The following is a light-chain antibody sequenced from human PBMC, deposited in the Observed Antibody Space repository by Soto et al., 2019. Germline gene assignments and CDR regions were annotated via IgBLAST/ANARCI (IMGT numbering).Light chain of an antibody. J-gene: IGLJ1*01. CDR3: GSYTSSSTRV. Sequence: QSALTQPASVSGSPGQSITISCTGTSSDVGGYKYVSWYQQHPGKAPKLVIYDVSNRPSGVSNRFSGSKSGNTASLTISGLQAEDEADYYCGSYTSSSTRVFGTGTKLTVL. CDR1: SSDVGGYKY. CDR2: DVS. V-gene: IGLV2-14*03.